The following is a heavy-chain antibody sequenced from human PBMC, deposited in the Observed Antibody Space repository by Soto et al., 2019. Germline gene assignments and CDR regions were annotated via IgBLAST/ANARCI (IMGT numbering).Heavy chain of an antibody. V-gene: IGHV1-18*01. D-gene: IGHD6-13*01. Sequence: GASVKVSCKASGYTFTSYGISWVRQAPGQGLEWMGWISAYNGNTNYAQKLQGRVTMTTDTSTSTAYMELRSLRSDDTAVYYCARSFSSSWYRPSSDFDYWGQGTLVTVSS. J-gene: IGHJ4*02. CDR1: GYTFTSYG. CDR2: ISAYNGNT. CDR3: ARSFSSSWYRPSSDFDY.